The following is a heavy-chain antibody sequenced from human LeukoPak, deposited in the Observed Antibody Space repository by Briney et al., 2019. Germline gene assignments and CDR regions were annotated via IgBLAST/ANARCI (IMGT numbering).Heavy chain of an antibody. D-gene: IGHD2-21*01. V-gene: IGHV3-21*01. CDR1: GFTFSSYS. J-gene: IGHJ3*02. CDR2: ISSSSSYI. CDR3: ARESTSIPSI. Sequence: GGSLRLSCAASGFTFSSYSMNWVRQAPGKGLEWVSSISSSSSYIYYADSVKGRFTISRDSAKNSLYLQMNSLRAEDTAVYYCARESTSIPSIWGQGTMVTVSS.